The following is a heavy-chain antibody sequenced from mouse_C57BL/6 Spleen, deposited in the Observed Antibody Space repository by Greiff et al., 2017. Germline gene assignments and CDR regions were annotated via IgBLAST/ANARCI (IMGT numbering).Heavy chain of an antibody. Sequence: QVQLQQPGAELVKPGASVKLSCKASGYTFTSYWMHWVKQRPGQGLEWIGMIHPNSGSTNYNEKFKSKATLSVDKSSSTAYMQLISLTSEDSAVYYCARDWYYGSHFDYWGQGTTLTVSS. V-gene: IGHV1-64*01. CDR2: IHPNSGST. CDR3: ARDWYYGSHFDY. CDR1: GYTFTSYW. D-gene: IGHD1-1*01. J-gene: IGHJ2*01.